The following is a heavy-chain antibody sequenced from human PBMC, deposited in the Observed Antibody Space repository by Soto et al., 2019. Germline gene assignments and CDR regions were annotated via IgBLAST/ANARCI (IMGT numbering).Heavy chain of an antibody. CDR1: GFTFSNYA. Sequence: GGSLRLSCAASGFTFSNYAMSWVRQAPGKGLEWVGFIRSKAYGGTPEYAASVKGRFSISRDDSKSIAYLQMNSLKTEDTAVYYCTRDIGYCSGVKCYYFDFWGQGTLVTVSS. J-gene: IGHJ4*02. D-gene: IGHD2-15*01. V-gene: IGHV3-49*04. CDR2: IRSKAYGGTP. CDR3: TRDIGYCSGVKCYYFDF.